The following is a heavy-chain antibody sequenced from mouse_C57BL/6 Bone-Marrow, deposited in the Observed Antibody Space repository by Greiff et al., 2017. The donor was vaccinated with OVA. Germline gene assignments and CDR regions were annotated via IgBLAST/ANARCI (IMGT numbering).Heavy chain of an antibody. V-gene: IGHV1-82*01. CDR3: ARSFITTVVPYWYFDV. D-gene: IGHD1-1*01. CDR1: GYAFSSSW. J-gene: IGHJ1*03. CDR2: IYPGDGDT. Sequence: QVQLQQSGPELVKPGASVKISCKASGYAFSSSWMNWVKQRPGKGLEWIGRIYPGDGDTNYNGKFKGKATLTADKSSSTAYMQLSSLTSEDSAVYFCARSFITTVVPYWYFDVWGTGTTVTVSS.